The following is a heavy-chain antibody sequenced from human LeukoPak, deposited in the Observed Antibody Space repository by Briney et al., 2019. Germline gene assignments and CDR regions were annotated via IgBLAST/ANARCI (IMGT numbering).Heavy chain of an antibody. CDR3: ARVPYYDFWSGYKGGEYYFDY. D-gene: IGHD3-3*01. V-gene: IGHV4-59*01. J-gene: IGHJ4*02. CDR1: GGSISSYY. Sequence: SETLSLTCTVSGGSISSYYWSWIRQPPGKGLEWIGYIYYSGSTNYNPSLKSRVTISVDTSKNQFSLKLSSVTAADTAVYYCARVPYYDFWSGYKGGEYYFDYWGQGTLVTVSS. CDR2: IYYSGST.